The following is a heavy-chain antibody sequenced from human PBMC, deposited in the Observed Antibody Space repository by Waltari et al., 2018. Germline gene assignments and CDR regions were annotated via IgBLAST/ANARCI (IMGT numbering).Heavy chain of an antibody. CDR1: GFAFSDHA. CDR3: ARDNGGYNYGYVWFDP. J-gene: IGHJ5*02. V-gene: IGHV3-49*03. CDR2: IRTIRDGGTV. D-gene: IGHD5-18*01. Sequence: EVELVESGGGLVQPGRSLRLSCSGSGFAFSDHASSLLRQAPGKGLEWLGFIRTIRDGGTVEKAASVQDRITISRDDIRGSVYLQLNNLKLEDSGIYYCARDNGGYNYGYVWFDPWGQGTQVTVSP.